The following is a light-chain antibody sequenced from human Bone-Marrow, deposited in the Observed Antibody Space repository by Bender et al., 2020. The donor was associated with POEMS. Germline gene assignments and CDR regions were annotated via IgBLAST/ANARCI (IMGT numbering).Light chain of an antibody. J-gene: IGLJ2*01. V-gene: IGLV2-14*03. CDR1: SGDIGRYTS. CDR3: LSFEGTLI. Sequence: HSALTQPASVSGSPGQSITISCTGTSGDIGRYTSVSWFQQLPGKAPKLLIYHGTNRPSGISDRFSGSKSDNTASLTISGLQAEDEADYYCLSFEGTLIFGGGTKLTVL. CDR2: HGT.